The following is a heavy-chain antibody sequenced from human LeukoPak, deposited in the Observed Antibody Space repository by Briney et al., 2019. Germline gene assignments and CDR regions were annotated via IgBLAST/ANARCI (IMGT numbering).Heavy chain of an antibody. CDR2: MNPNSGYT. CDR3: ARVTAIYCSGGSCYLRY. CDR1: GYTFTSYD. Sequence: ASVKVSCKASGYTFTSYDINWVRQATGQGLEWMGWMNPNSGYTGYAQKFQGRLTMTRNTSISTAYMQLSSLRSEDTAVYYCARVTAIYCSGGSCYLRYWGQGTLVTVSS. J-gene: IGHJ4*02. D-gene: IGHD2-15*01. V-gene: IGHV1-8*01.